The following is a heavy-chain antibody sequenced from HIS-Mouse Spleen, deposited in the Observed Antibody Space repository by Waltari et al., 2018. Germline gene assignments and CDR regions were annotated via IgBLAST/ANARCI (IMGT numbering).Heavy chain of an antibody. V-gene: IGHV4-39*07. J-gene: IGHJ2*01. D-gene: IGHD6-13*01. CDR2: IYYSGST. Sequence: QLQLQESGPGLVKPSETLSLTCTVPGCSISNSSYYWGWVRQPPGKGLEWIGSIYYSGSTYYNPSLKSRVTISVDTSKNQFSLKLSSVTAADTAVYYCAREIPYSSSWYDWYFDLWGRGTLVTVSS. CDR1: GCSISNSSYY. CDR3: AREIPYSSSWYDWYFDL.